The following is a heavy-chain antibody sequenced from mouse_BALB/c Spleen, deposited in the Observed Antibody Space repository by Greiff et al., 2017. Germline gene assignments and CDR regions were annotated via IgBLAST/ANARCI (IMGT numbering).Heavy chain of an antibody. D-gene: IGHD2-4*01. V-gene: IGHV5-17*02. Sequence: VQLKESGGGLVQPGGSRKLSCAASGFTFSSFGMHWVRQAPEKGLEWVAYISSGSSTIYYADTVKGRFTISRDNPKNTLFLQLTSLRSEDTAMYYCARNDYDGIYYAMDYWGQGTSVTVSS. J-gene: IGHJ4*01. CDR2: ISSGSSTI. CDR1: GFTFSSFG. CDR3: ARNDYDGIYYAMDY.